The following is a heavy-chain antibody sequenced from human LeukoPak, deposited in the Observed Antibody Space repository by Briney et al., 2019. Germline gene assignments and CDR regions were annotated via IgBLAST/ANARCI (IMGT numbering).Heavy chain of an antibody. CDR1: GFTFSSYA. CDR2: VNSDGSST. V-gene: IGHV3-74*01. D-gene: IGHD2-2*01. CDR3: ARLDCSRTSCYFDY. J-gene: IGHJ4*02. Sequence: RAGGSLRLSCAASGFTFSSYAMTWVRQTPGRGLVWVSHVNSDGSSTSYADSVKGRFTISRDNAKNTLYLQMNSLRAEDTAVYYCARLDCSRTSCYFDYWGQGTLVTVSS.